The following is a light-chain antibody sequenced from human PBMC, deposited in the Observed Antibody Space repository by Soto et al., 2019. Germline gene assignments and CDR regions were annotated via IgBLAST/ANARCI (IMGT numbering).Light chain of an antibody. CDR2: DAS. V-gene: IGKV3-15*01. CDR3: LQYNNWPRT. CDR1: QSVSNY. J-gene: IGKJ1*01. Sequence: EIVMTQSPATLSVSPGARATLSCRASQSVSNYLAWYQQKPGQAPRLLIHDASTRATGIPARFSGSGSGTEFTLTISSVRSEDLAVYYCLQYNNWPRTFGQGTKVEIK.